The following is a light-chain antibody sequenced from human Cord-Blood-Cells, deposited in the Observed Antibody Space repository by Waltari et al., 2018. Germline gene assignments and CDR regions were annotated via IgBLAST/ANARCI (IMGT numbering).Light chain of an antibody. CDR2: EGS. V-gene: IGLV2-23*01. Sequence: QSALTQPAPVSGSPGQSNTIPCPGTRRDVGGYNLVPWYQQHPGKAPKLMIYEGSKRPSGVSNRFSGSKSGNTASLTISGLQSEDEADYYCCSYAGSSTYVFGTGTKVTVL. CDR1: RRDVGGYNL. J-gene: IGLJ1*01. CDR3: CSYAGSSTYV.